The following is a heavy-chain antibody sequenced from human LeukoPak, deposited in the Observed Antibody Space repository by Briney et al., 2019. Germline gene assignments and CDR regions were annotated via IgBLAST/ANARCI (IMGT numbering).Heavy chain of an antibody. Sequence: GVSLRLFCAASGLLFCSYGMFWVRQAPGKGLEWVADMWSGGSSKYYSDSVKGRVTISRDNSKNTVYLQMKSLRAEDTAMYYCAREGGRVGAPLDYWGQGTLVTAS. J-gene: IGHJ4*02. CDR3: AREGGRVGAPLDY. CDR2: MWSGGSSK. D-gene: IGHD1-26*01. CDR1: GLLFCSYG. V-gene: IGHV3-33*07.